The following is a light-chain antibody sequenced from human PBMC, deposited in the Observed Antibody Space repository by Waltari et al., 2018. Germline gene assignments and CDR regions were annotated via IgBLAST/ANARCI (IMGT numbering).Light chain of an antibody. CDR3: QQYTYWPFT. V-gene: IGKV3-15*01. CDR2: GAS. CDR1: QNVKNN. Sequence: EIVVTQSPATLSASPGERATLSCRASQNVKNNVAGYQQKPGQAPRLVIYGASTGATGVPARFSGGGSGTEFTLTISSVQSEDFAVYYCQQYTYWPFTFGPGTKVDIK. J-gene: IGKJ3*01.